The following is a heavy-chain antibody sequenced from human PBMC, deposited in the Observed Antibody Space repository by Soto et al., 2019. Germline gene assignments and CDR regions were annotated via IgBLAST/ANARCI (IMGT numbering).Heavy chain of an antibody. V-gene: IGHV3-9*01. CDR3: AKGGYDFYSGHYN. Sequence: EVQLVESGGGLVQPGRSLRLSCAASGFTFHNFAMHWVRQAPGRGLEWVSGISWNGDNIIYVDSVKGRFTISRDNAKNSLYLQMNSLRPEDTALYYCAKGGYDFYSGHYNWGQGTLVTVSS. D-gene: IGHD3-3*01. CDR2: ISWNGDNI. CDR1: GFTFHNFA. J-gene: IGHJ4*02.